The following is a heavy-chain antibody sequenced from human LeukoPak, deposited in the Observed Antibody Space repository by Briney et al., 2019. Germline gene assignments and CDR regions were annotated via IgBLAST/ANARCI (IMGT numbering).Heavy chain of an antibody. D-gene: IGHD6-19*01. Sequence: PSETLSFTCTVSGGSISSSSYYWGWIRQPPGKGLEWIGSIYYSGSTYYNPSLKSRVTISVDTSRNQFSLKLNSVTAADTAVYYCARDHIAVAGNFDYWGQGTLVTVSS. CDR1: GGSISSSSYY. V-gene: IGHV4-39*07. J-gene: IGHJ4*02. CDR2: IYYSGST. CDR3: ARDHIAVAGNFDY.